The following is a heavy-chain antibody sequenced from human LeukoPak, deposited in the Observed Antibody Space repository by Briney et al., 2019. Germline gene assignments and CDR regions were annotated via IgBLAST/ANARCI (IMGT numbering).Heavy chain of an antibody. CDR1: GFTFSSYS. V-gene: IGHV3-21*01. CDR2: ISSSSSYI. CDR3: SRGAPNNWNYAELDY. J-gene: IGHJ4*02. D-gene: IGHD1-7*01. Sequence: GGSLRLSCAASGFTFSSYSMNWVRQAPGKGLEWVSSISSSSSYIYYADSVKGRFTISRDNAKNSLYLQMNSLRAEDTAVYYCSRGAPNNWNYAELDYWGQGTLVTVSS.